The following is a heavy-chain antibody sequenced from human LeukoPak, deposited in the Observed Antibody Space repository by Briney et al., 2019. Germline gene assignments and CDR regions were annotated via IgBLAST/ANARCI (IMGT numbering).Heavy chain of an antibody. J-gene: IGHJ6*03. Sequence: GESLRLSCAASGFTFTSHAMTWARQAPGKGLEWVSYISSSSFKIGYADSVKGRFTISRDNSKNSLYLQMDSLRVEDTAVYYCVRDPSYGSSWYYYMDVWGKGTTVTVSS. CDR2: ISSSSFKI. V-gene: IGHV3-48*03. CDR3: VRDPSYGSSWYYYMDV. CDR1: GFTFTSHA. D-gene: IGHD6-13*01.